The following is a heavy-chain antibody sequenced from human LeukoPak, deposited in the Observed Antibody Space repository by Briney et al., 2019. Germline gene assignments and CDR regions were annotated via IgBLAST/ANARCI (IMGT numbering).Heavy chain of an antibody. V-gene: IGHV1-18*01. CDR3: ATGSWYFDY. CDR1: GYTFTSYG. D-gene: IGHD6-13*01. Sequence: ASVKVSCKASGYTFTSYGISWVRQAPGQGLEWMGWISAYNGNTNYAQKFQGRVTMTEDTSTDTAYMELSSLRSEDTAVYYCATGSWYFDYWGQGTLVTVSS. J-gene: IGHJ4*02. CDR2: ISAYNGNT.